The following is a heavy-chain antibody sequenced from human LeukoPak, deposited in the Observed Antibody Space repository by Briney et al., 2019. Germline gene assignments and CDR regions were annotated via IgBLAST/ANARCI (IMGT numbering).Heavy chain of an antibody. CDR2: INPNSGGT. Sequence: ASVKVSCKASGYTFSAYYIHWVRQAPGQGLEWMGWINPNSGGTDYAQKFQGRVTMTRDTSISTAYMELTRLTSDDTAVYYCAGEGGHFDYWGQGTLVTVSS. V-gene: IGHV1-2*02. D-gene: IGHD3-16*01. CDR1: GYTFSAYY. CDR3: AGEGGHFDY. J-gene: IGHJ4*02.